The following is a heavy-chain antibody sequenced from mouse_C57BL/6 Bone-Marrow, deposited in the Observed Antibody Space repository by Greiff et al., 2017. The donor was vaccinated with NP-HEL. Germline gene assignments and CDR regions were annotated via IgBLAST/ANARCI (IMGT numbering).Heavy chain of an antibody. Sequence: DVKLVESGPGLVKPSQSLSLTCSVTGYSITSGYYWNWIRQFPGNKLEWMGYISYDGSNNYNPSLKNRISITRDTSKNQFFLKLNSVTTEDTATYYCARERLPYYYAMDYWGQGTSVTVSS. V-gene: IGHV3-6*01. D-gene: IGHD3-2*02. CDR1: GYSITSGYY. CDR3: ARERLPYYYAMDY. J-gene: IGHJ4*01. CDR2: ISYDGSN.